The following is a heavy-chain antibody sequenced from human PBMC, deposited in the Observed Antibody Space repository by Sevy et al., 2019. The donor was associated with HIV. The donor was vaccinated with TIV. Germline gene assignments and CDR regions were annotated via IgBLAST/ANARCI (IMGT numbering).Heavy chain of an antibody. Sequence: GGSLRLSCAASGFTFSKYSMSWVRQPPGKGLEWVSTLSFGCGEINHADSVKGRFTISRDNSKNSLYLQMNNLRAEDTVVYYCASERCTKPHDYWGQGTLVTVSS. J-gene: IGHJ4*02. V-gene: IGHV3-23*01. CDR2: LSFGCGEI. D-gene: IGHD2-8*01. CDR3: ASERCTKPHDY. CDR1: GFTFSKYS.